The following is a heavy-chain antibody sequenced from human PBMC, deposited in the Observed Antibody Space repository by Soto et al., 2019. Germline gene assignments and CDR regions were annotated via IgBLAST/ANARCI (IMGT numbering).Heavy chain of an antibody. V-gene: IGHV4-31*02. CDR3: ALALGPTTGLDY. J-gene: IGHJ4*02. D-gene: IGHD1-26*01. CDR1: GASTVSHYH. Sequence: QVQLQESGPGLVKPSQTLSLTCSVSGASTVSHYHWTGSRQPPGKGLEWMGYIFNSGTTFYNPSLTSRLSISMDTSGNHFSLELRSVTAADTAVYYCALALGPTTGLDYWGQGTLVTVSS. CDR2: IFNSGTT.